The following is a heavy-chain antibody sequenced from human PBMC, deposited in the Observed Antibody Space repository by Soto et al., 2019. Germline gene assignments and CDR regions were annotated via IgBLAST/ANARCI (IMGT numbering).Heavy chain of an antibody. V-gene: IGHV4-59*01. CDR2: IYYSGST. CDR3: ARSREAKYYYYMDV. J-gene: IGHJ6*03. Sequence: SETLSLTCTVSGGSISSYYWSWIRQPPGKGLEWIGYIYYSGSTNYNPSLKSRVTISVNTSKNQFSLKLSSVTAADTAVYYCARSREAKYYYYMDVWGKGTTVTVSS. CDR1: GGSISSYY.